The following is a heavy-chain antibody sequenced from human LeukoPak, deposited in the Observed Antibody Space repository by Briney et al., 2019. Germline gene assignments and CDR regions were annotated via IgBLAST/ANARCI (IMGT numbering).Heavy chain of an antibody. CDR1: GYTFTSYG. V-gene: IGHV1-18*01. D-gene: IGHD5-24*01. CDR2: ISAYNGNT. J-gene: IGHJ4*02. Sequence: ASVKVSCKASGYTFTSYGISWVRQAPGQGLEWMGWISAYNGNTNYAQKLQGRVTMTTDTSTSTAYMELRSLRSDDTAVYYCARLVEMASVSYYFDYWGQGTLVTVSS. CDR3: ARLVEMASVSYYFDY.